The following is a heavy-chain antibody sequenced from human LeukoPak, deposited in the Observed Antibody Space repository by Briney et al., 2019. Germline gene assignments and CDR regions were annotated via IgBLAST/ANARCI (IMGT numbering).Heavy chain of an antibody. V-gene: IGHV3-7*01. D-gene: IGHD1-20*01. J-gene: IGHJ4*01. CDR3: ARLSWDITVFCF. CDR1: GFTFSSYW. Sequence: PGGSLRLSCAASGFTFSSYWMSWVRQAPGKGLEWVASIKRDGSVKKYVDSVQGRFTVSRDKTKNSLYLQMNSLRADDTAGYYCARLSWDITVFCFWGQGTLVTGSS. CDR2: IKRDGSVK.